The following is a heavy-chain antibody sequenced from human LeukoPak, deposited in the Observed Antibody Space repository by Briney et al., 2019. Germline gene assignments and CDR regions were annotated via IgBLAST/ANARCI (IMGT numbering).Heavy chain of an antibody. CDR3: ARVLRYFDLPDY. J-gene: IGHJ4*02. CDR1: GGSISSYY. CDR2: IYYSGST. Sequence: SETLSLTCTVSGGSISSYYWSWIRQPPGKGLEWIGYIYYSGSTNYNPSLKSRVTISVDTSKNQFSLKLISVTAADTAVYYCARVLRYFDLPDYWGQGTLVTVSS. D-gene: IGHD3-9*01. V-gene: IGHV4-59*01.